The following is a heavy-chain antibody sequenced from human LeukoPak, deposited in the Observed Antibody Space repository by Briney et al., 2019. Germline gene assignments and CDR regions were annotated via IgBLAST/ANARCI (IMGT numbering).Heavy chain of an antibody. J-gene: IGHJ5*02. CDR1: GYSFTNNW. V-gene: IGHV5-51*01. CDR3: VRSPACSSGTCYPNWFDP. CDR2: TYPGDSNT. D-gene: IGHD2-15*01. Sequence: GESLKISCQGSGYSFTNNWIGWVRQMPGKGLEWMGITYPGDSNTRYSPSFQGQVTISADKSISSAYLQWSSLKASDTAMYYCVRSPACSSGTCYPNWFDPWGQGTLVTVSS.